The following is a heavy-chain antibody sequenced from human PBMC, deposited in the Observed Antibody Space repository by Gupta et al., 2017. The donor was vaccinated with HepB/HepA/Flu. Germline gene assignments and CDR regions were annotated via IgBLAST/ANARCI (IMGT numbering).Heavy chain of an antibody. Sequence: QVQLVESGGGVVQPGRSLRLSCAASGFTFSSYGMHWARQAPGKGLEWVAVISYDGSNKYYADSVKGRFTISRDNSKHTLYLQMNSLRAEDTAVYYCAKDWGLIEMATTPGHWGQGTLVTVSS. V-gene: IGHV3-30*18. D-gene: IGHD5-24*01. J-gene: IGHJ4*02. CDR2: ISYDGSNK. CDR1: GFTFSSYG. CDR3: AKDWGLIEMATTPGH.